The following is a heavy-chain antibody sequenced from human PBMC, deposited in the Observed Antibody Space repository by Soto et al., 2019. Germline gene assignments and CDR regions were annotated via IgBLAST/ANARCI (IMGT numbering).Heavy chain of an antibody. CDR1: GDRVSSNSAA. V-gene: IGHV6-1*01. J-gene: IGHJ6*03. CDR2: TYYRSRWYN. D-gene: IGHD1-1*01. Sequence: PSQTHSLTCAISGDRVSSNSAAWDWIRQSPSGGLEWLGRTYYRSRWYNDYAVSVRSRITINPDTSENQFSLHLNSVTPEDTAVYYCAGTTALQLSYMYVWGIGNTLTVSS. CDR3: AGTTALQLSYMYV.